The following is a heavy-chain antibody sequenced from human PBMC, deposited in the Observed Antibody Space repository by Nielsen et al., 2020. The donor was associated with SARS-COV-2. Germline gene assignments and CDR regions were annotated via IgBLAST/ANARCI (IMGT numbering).Heavy chain of an antibody. D-gene: IGHD3-22*01. J-gene: IGHJ4*02. CDR1: SGSISSSNYY. CDR3: ALIGVITDFDY. V-gene: IGHV4-39*07. CDR2: IYYSGST. Sequence: SETLSLTCNVSSGSISSSNYYWGWIRQPPGKGLEWIGSIYYSGSTYYNSSLKSRVTISLDTSKNHFSLRLSSVTAADTAVYYCALIGVITDFDYWGQGTLVTVSS.